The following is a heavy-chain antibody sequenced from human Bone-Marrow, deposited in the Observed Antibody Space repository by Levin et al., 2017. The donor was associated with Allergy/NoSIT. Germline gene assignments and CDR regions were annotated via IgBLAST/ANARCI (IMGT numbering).Heavy chain of an antibody. J-gene: IGHJ4*02. D-gene: IGHD2-8*02. Sequence: ASVKVSCKASGYTFTSYGISWVRQAPGQGLEWMGWISAYNGNTNYAQKLQGRVTMTTDTSTSTAYMELRSLRSDDTAVYYCARRGGVYLSGYYFDYWGQGTLVTVSS. CDR3: ARRGGVYLSGYYFDY. V-gene: IGHV1-18*01. CDR2: ISAYNGNT. CDR1: GYTFTSYG.